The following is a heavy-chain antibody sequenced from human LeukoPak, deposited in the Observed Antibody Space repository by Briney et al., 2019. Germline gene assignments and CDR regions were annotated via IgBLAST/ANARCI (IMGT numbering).Heavy chain of an antibody. CDR3: ARDSRSPGPRFSDY. Sequence: ASVKVSCKASGYTFVRHGVNWVRQAPGQGLEWMGWIGAYDAKTHYAERLQGRVTMTRYISASTVYMELRSLTSDDTAVYYCARDSRSPGPRFSDYWGQGTLVTVPS. V-gene: IGHV1-18*01. J-gene: IGHJ4*02. CDR1: GYTFVRHG. CDR2: IGAYDAKT. D-gene: IGHD1-14*01.